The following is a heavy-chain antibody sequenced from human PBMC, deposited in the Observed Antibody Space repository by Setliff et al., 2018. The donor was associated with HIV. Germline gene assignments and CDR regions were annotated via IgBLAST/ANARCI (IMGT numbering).Heavy chain of an antibody. J-gene: IGHJ4*02. CDR2: IYYSGTT. Sequence: KPSETLSLTCTVSGDSVSSASYYWSWIRQPPGKGLEWIGYIYYSGTTKYNPSLKSRVTISVDTSKNQFSLKLSSVTAADTAIYYCARRIYGNNPYFDYWSQGTLVTVSS. CDR1: GDSVSSASYY. V-gene: IGHV4-61*01. D-gene: IGHD4-17*01. CDR3: ARRIYGNNPYFDY.